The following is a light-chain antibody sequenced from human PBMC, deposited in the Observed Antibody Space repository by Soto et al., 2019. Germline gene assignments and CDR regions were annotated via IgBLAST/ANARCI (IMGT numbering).Light chain of an antibody. V-gene: IGLV2-14*03. Sequence: QSALTQPASVSGSPGQSITISCTRTSSDVGTYNYVSWYQQHPGKAPKLMIFDVSSRPSGVSNRFSGSKSGNTASLTISGLQAEDEADYYCSSYTTSSTVVFGGGTKLTVL. CDR2: DVS. CDR1: SSDVGTYNY. J-gene: IGLJ2*01. CDR3: SSYTTSSTVV.